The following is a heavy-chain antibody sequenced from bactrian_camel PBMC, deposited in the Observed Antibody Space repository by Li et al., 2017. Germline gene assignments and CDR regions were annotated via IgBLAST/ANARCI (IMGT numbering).Heavy chain of an antibody. D-gene: IGHD6*01. V-gene: IGHV3S55*01. CDR1: PYIFTRCG. CDR2: ISSDGST. J-gene: IGHJ4*01. Sequence: VQLVESGGGSVQAGGSLKLSWAVSPYIFTRCGLGWYRQAPGNVRELVSRISSDGSTTYADSVKGRFTISQDNDKNTLYLQMNSLKPEDTAVYHCAATVSGWNLYGDCAHVLRYWTPGTQVTVS.